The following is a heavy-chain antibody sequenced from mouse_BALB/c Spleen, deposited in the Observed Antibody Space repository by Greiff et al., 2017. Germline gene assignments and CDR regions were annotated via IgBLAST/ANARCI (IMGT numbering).Heavy chain of an antibody. D-gene: IGHD2-4*01. CDR3: ARYDYDGFAY. CDR1: GFTFSSYA. J-gene: IGHJ3*01. V-gene: IGHV5-6-5*01. CDR2: ISSGGST. Sequence: EVQGVESGGGLVQPGGSRKLSCAASGFTFSSYAMSWVRQTPEKRLEWVASISSGGSTYYPDSVKGRFTISRDNARNILYLQMSSLRSEDTAMYYCARYDYDGFAYWGQGTLVTVSA.